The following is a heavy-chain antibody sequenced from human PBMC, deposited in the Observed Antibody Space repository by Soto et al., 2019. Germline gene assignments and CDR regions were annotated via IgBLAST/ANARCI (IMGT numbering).Heavy chain of an antibody. CDR2: IWYDGSNK. CDR3: ARYYYDSSGLDY. J-gene: IGHJ4*02. D-gene: IGHD3-22*01. Sequence: GGSLRLSCAASGFTFSSYGMHWVRQAPGKGLEWVAVIWYDGSNKYYADSVKGRFTISRDNSKNTLYLQMNSLRAEDTAVYYCARYYYDSSGLDYWGQGTLVTVSS. V-gene: IGHV3-33*01. CDR1: GFTFSSYG.